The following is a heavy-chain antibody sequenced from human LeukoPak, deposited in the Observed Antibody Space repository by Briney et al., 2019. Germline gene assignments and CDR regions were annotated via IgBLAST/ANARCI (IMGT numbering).Heavy chain of an antibody. CDR2: ISSNGGST. V-gene: IGHV3-64D*06. J-gene: IGHJ4*02. D-gene: IGHD2-15*01. CDR3: VKDLEGIVSVVGY. CDR1: GFTFSSYA. Sequence: GGSLRLSCAASGFTFSSYAMHWVRQAPGKGLEYVSAISSNGGSTYYADSVKGRFTISRDNSKNTLYLQMSSLRAEDAAVYYCVKDLEGIVSVVGYWGQGTLVTVSS.